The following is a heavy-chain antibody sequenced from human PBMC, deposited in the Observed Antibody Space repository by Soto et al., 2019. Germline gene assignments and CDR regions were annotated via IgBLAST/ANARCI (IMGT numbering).Heavy chain of an antibody. V-gene: IGHV4-34*01. Sequence: SETLSLTCGVYGGSIRGYYWSWIRQSPGKGLEWIGDINDNGGTNYNPSLKSRVTTSLDTSKKQVSLMVSSVTAADTAVHYCARGRYSYETIYYKFYYSALDVWGQGTTVTVSS. CDR3: ARGRYSYETIYYKFYYSALDV. D-gene: IGHD3-10*01. CDR1: GGSIRGYY. J-gene: IGHJ6*02. CDR2: INDNGGT.